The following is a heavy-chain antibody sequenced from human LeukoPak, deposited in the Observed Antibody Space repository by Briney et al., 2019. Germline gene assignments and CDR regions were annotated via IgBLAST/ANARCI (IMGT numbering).Heavy chain of an antibody. V-gene: IGHV4-39*01. Sequence: SETLSLTCTVSGGSISSSSYYWGWIRQPPGKGLEWIGSIYYSGSTYYNPSLKSRVTISVDTSKNQFSLKLSSVTAADTAVYYCASQSFWSGYYTDFGAFDIWGQGTMVTVSS. CDR3: ASQSFWSGYYTDFGAFDI. CDR1: GGSISSSSYY. D-gene: IGHD3-3*01. CDR2: IYYSGST. J-gene: IGHJ3*02.